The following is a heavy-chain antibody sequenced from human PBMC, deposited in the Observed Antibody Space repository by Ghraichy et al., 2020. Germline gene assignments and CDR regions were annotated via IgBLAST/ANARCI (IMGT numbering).Heavy chain of an antibody. CDR3: ARHRWAGEQQLVREGRNWFDP. V-gene: IGHV4-4*09. Sequence: SQTLSLTCTVSGGSISSYYWSWIRQPPGKGLEWIGYIYTSGSTNYNPSLKSRVTISVDTSKNQFSLKLSSVTAADTAVYYCARHRWAGEQQLVREGRNWFDPWGQGTLVTVSS. CDR2: IYTSGST. J-gene: IGHJ5*02. CDR1: GGSISSYY. D-gene: IGHD6-13*01.